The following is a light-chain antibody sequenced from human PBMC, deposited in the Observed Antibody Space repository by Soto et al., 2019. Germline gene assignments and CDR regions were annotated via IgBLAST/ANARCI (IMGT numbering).Light chain of an antibody. Sequence: QSALTQPASVSGSPGQSITISCTGTSSDIGGHHFVSWYQQQSGKAPKLVIYEVTDRPSGVSDRFSGSKSGNMASLTISGLQPEDEADYYCSSYTSSSLYVFGTGTKVTVL. CDR1: SSDIGGHHF. V-gene: IGLV2-14*01. CDR3: SSYTSSSLYV. CDR2: EVT. J-gene: IGLJ1*01.